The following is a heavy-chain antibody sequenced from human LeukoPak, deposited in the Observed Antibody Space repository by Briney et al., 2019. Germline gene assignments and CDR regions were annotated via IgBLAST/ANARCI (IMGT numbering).Heavy chain of an antibody. CDR2: INHSGST. Sequence: SETLSLTCTVSGGSISSSSYYWGWIRQPPGKGLEWIGEINHSGSTNYNPSLKSRVTISVDTSKNQFSLKLSSVTAADTAVYYCAEALIAGLLDPWGQGTLVTVSS. D-gene: IGHD2-8*01. V-gene: IGHV4-39*07. J-gene: IGHJ5*02. CDR3: AEALIAGLLDP. CDR1: GGSISSSSYY.